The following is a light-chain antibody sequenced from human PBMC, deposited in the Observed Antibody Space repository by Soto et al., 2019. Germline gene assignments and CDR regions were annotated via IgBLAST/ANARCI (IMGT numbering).Light chain of an antibody. J-gene: IGKJ1*01. CDR3: QQYGSSGT. CDR2: DAF. Sequence: EIVLTQSPATLSLCPGERATLSCRASQSVSNNLAWYQQKPGKAPRLLIFDAFNRATGTPARLSGSGSGTDFTLPIRSLEPEDFAVYYCQQYGSSGTFGQGTKVDI. V-gene: IGKV3-11*01. CDR1: QSVSNN.